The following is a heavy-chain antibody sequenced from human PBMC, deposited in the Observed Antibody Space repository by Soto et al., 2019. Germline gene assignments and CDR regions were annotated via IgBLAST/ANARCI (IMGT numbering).Heavy chain of an antibody. J-gene: IGHJ6*03. CDR1: GFTFDDYA. Sequence: GGSLRLSCAASGFTFDDYAMHWVRQAPGKGLEWVSGISWNSGSIGYADSVKGRFTISRDNAKNSLYLQMNSLRAEDTALYYCAKDIGGYMDVWGKGTTVTVSS. CDR2: ISWNSGSI. D-gene: IGHD3-16*01. CDR3: AKDIGGYMDV. V-gene: IGHV3-9*01.